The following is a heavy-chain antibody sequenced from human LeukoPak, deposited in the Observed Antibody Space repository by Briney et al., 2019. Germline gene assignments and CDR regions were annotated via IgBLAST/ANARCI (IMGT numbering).Heavy chain of an antibody. CDR3: AKRGYYYDSSAYYYFDY. V-gene: IGHV3-23*01. J-gene: IGHJ4*02. Sequence: GGSLRRSCAASGLTFSSYGMSWVRQAPGKGLEWVSTITGTGGTTYYADSVKGRFTISRDNSMDTLYLQMNSLRAEDTAVYYCAKRGYYYDSSAYYYFDYWGQGTLVTVSS. CDR1: GLTFSSYG. CDR2: ITGTGGTT. D-gene: IGHD3-22*01.